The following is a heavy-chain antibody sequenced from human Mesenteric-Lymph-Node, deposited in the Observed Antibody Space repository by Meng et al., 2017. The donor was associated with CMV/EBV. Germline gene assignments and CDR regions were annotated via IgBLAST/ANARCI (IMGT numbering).Heavy chain of an antibody. D-gene: IGHD7-27*01. CDR3: ARGGDPRDYYYGMDV. CDR1: GGSISSYY. Sequence: SETLSLTCTVSGGSISSYYWSWIRQPPGKGLEWIGYIYYSGSTNYNPSLKSRVTISLDTSKNQFSLRLSSVTAADTAVYYCARGGDPRDYYYGMDVWGQGTTVTVSS. CDR2: IYYSGST. V-gene: IGHV4-59*01. J-gene: IGHJ6*02.